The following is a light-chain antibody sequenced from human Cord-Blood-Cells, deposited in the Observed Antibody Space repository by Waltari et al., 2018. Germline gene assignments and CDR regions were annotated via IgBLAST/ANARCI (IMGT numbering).Light chain of an antibody. J-gene: IGKJ2*01. Sequence: DIQMTQSPSSLSASVGDRVTLTFRASQSISSYLNWYQQKPGKAPKLPIYAASSLQSGVPSRFSGSGSGTDFTLTISSLQPEDFATYYCQQSYSTPYTFGQGTKLEIK. CDR3: QQSYSTPYT. CDR2: AAS. V-gene: IGKV1-39*01. CDR1: QSISSY.